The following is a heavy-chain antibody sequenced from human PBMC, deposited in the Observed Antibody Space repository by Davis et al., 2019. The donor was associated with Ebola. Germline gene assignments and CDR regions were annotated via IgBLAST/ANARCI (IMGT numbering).Heavy chain of an antibody. D-gene: IGHD5-18*01. Sequence: GESLKISCAASGFTFSTYSMSWVRQAPGKGLEWVSSISSDNDYIYYADSAKGRFTISRDNSKNTLYLQMNSLRAEDTAVYYCARAAADTAMVYFDYWGQGTLVTVSS. CDR3: ARAAADTAMVYFDY. CDR1: GFTFSTYS. J-gene: IGHJ4*02. V-gene: IGHV3-21*01. CDR2: ISSDNDYI.